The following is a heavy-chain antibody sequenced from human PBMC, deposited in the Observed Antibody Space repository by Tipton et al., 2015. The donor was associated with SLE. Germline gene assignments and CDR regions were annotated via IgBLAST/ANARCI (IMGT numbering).Heavy chain of an antibody. D-gene: IGHD2-15*01. Sequence: TLSLTCTVSGDSISSGDYYWSWIRQHPGKGLEWLGYIYYSGSTYYNPSLKSRVTISVDTSKNQFSLKLSSVTAADTAVYYCARARGYCSGGSCYSFDYWGQGTLVTVSS. CDR1: GDSISSGDYY. J-gene: IGHJ4*02. CDR2: IYYSGST. V-gene: IGHV4-31*03. CDR3: ARARGYCSGGSCYSFDY.